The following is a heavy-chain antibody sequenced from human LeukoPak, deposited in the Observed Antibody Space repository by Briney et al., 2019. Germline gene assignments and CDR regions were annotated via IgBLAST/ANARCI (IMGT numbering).Heavy chain of an antibody. J-gene: IGHJ4*02. CDR2: INPNSGGT. CDR3: ATFSDGIAVAGTGGDY. D-gene: IGHD6-19*01. V-gene: IGHV1-2*02. CDR1: GYTFTGYY. Sequence: ASVKVSCKASGYTFTGYYMHWVRQAPGQGLEWMGWINPNSGGTNYAQKFQGRVTMTRDTSISTAYMELGRLRSDDTAVYYCATFSDGIAVAGTGGDYWGQGTLVTVSS.